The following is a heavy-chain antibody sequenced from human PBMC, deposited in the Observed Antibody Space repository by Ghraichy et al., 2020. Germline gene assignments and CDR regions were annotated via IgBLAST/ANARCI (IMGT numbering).Heavy chain of an antibody. Sequence: GGSLRLSCAASGFSFSSYAMNWVRQAPGNGLEWVSTISGSGDSTYYTTSVKGRFTISRDNSKDTLYLQTNSLRAEDTALYYCAKRADGGSWTNFDYWGQGTLVTVSS. V-gene: IGHV3-23*01. D-gene: IGHD6-13*01. J-gene: IGHJ4*02. CDR3: AKRADGGSWTNFDY. CDR1: GFSFSSYA. CDR2: ISGSGDST.